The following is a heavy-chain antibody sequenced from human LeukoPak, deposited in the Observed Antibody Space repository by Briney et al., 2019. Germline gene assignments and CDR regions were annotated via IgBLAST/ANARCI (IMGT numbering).Heavy chain of an antibody. J-gene: IGHJ4*02. V-gene: IGHV4-30-4*01. CDR2: IYYSGST. CDR3: ARGVESDILTGYDPYFDY. Sequence: SETLSLTCTVSGGSLSSGDYYWGWLRQPPGTGLEWVGYIYYSGSTYYNPSLKSRVTISVDTSKNQFSLKLSSVTAADTAVYYCARGVESDILTGYDPYFDYWGQGTLVTVSS. D-gene: IGHD3-9*01. CDR1: GGSLSSGDYY.